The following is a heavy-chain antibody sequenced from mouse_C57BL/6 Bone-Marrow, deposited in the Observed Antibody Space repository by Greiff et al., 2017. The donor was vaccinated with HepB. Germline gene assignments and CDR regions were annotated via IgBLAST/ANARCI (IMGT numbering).Heavy chain of an antibody. Sequence: VVESGEGLVKPEGSLKLSCAASGFTFSSYAMSWVRQTPEKRLEWVAYISSGGDYIYYADTVKGRFTISRDNARNTLYLQMSSLKSEDTAMYYCTRERQRAWFAYWGQGTLVTVSA. CDR1: GFTFSSYA. CDR3: TRERQRAWFAY. V-gene: IGHV5-9-1*02. J-gene: IGHJ3*01. CDR2: ISSGGDYI.